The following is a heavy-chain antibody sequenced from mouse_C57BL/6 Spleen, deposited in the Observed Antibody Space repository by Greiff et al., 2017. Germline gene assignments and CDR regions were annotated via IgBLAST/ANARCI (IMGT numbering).Heavy chain of an antibody. J-gene: IGHJ1*03. CDR3: ARDTTTVVPHWYFDV. Sequence: EVKLQESGGGLVKPGGSLKLSCAASGFTFSSYAMSWVRQTPEKRLEWVATISDGGSYTYYPDNVKGRFTISRDNAKNNLYLQMSHLKSEDTAMYYYARDTTTVVPHWYFDVWGTGTTVTVSS. CDR2: ISDGGSYT. D-gene: IGHD1-1*01. CDR1: GFTFSSYA. V-gene: IGHV5-4*01.